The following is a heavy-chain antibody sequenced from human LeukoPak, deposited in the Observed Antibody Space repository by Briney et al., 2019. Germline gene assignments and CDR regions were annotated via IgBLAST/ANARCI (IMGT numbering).Heavy chain of an antibody. V-gene: IGHV3-48*01. CDR2: ISSSSSTI. CDR3: ASSSIAVAGGNY. Sequence: GGSLRLSCAASGFTFSSYSMNWVRQAPGKGLEWVSYISSSSSTIYYAGSVKGRFTISRDNAKNSLYLQMNSLRAEDTAVYYCASSSIAVAGGNYWGQGTLVTASS. J-gene: IGHJ4*02. D-gene: IGHD6-19*01. CDR1: GFTFSSYS.